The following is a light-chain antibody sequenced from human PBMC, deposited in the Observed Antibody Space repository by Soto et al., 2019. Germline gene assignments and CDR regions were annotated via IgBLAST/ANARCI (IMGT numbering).Light chain of an antibody. J-gene: IGLJ1*01. Sequence: QSVLTQPRSVSGSPGQSVTISCTGTSSDVGGYNYVSWYQQHPGTAPKLMIYDVSKRPSGVPDRFSGSKSGNTASLTISGHQAEDEADYYCCSYAGSYTYVFGTGTKVTVL. CDR3: CSYAGSYTYV. CDR2: DVS. CDR1: SSDVGGYNY. V-gene: IGLV2-11*01.